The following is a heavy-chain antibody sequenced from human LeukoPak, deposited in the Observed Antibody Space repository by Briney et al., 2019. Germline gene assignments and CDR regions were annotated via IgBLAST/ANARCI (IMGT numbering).Heavy chain of an antibody. V-gene: IGHV3-7*01. CDR2: IQRDGSVQ. J-gene: IGHJ4*02. D-gene: IGHD6-19*01. CDR3: ARIPRGSGWSFLDF. Sequence: PGGSLRLSCAASGFIFSSYWMSWVRQAPGKGVEWGAKIQRDGSVQQYVDSVKGRLTISRDNAKNSLYLQMNSLRAEDTAVYYCARIPRGSGWSFLDFWGQGTLVTVTS. CDR1: GFIFSSYW.